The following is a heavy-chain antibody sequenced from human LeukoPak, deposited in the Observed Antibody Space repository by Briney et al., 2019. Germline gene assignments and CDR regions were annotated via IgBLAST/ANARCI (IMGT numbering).Heavy chain of an antibody. CDR1: GGTFSSYA. CDR2: IIPIFGTA. V-gene: IGHV1-69*13. CDR3: ARDTFDSSGTDY. D-gene: IGHD3-22*01. Sequence: SVKVSCXASGGTFSSYAISWVRQAPGQGLEWMGGIIPIFGTANYAQKFQGRVTITADESTSTAYMELSSLRSEDTAVYYCARDTFDSSGTDYWGPGTLVTVSS. J-gene: IGHJ4*02.